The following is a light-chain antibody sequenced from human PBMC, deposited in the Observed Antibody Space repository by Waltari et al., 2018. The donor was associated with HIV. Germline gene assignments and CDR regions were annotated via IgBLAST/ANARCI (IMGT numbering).Light chain of an antibody. J-gene: IGLJ1*01. V-gene: IGLV2-11*01. CDR2: DVP. CDR1: SSDFGGYNS. CDR3: CSYAGNHNYV. Sequence: QSALTQPRSVPGSPGQSFTISSTGTSSDFGGYNSVSWFHHHPGKAPKLLIFDVPERPSGVPDRFSGSKSGSTASLTISGLQAEDETDYYCCSYAGNHNYVFGTGTKVTVL.